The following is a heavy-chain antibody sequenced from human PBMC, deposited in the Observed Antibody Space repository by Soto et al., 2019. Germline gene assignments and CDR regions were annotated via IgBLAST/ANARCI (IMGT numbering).Heavy chain of an antibody. CDR2: IIPIFGTA. D-gene: IGHD2-2*01. CDR3: VRDSARIVVVPPVDGDNWLDP. Sequence: SLKVSCKASGGTFSSYAISWVRQAPGQGLEWMGGIIPIFGTANYAQKFQGRVTITADKSTSTAYMELNSLRAEDTAVYYCVRDSARIVVVPPVDGDNWLDPWGQGTLVTVSS. V-gene: IGHV1-69*06. CDR1: GGTFSSYA. J-gene: IGHJ5*02.